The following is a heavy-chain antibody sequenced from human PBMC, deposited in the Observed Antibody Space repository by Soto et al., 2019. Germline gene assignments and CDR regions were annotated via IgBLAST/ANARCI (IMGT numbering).Heavy chain of an antibody. V-gene: IGHV1-69*06. CDR1: GGTFSDYA. CDR3: ARDRIQLRLGKYSFNGMDV. J-gene: IGHJ6*02. Sequence: QVQLVQSGAEMRKPGSSLRVSCKASGGTFSDYAFSWVRQAPGQGLEWRGGIVPRFGSPNYAQKFGGRVTITADTSTSTVYMELSSLRFDDTAVYFCARDRIQLRLGKYSFNGMDVWGQGTTITVSS. CDR2: IVPRFGSP. D-gene: IGHD3-16*01.